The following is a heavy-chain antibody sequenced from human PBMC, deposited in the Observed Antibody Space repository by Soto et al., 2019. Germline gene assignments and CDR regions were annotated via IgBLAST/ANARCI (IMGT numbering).Heavy chain of an antibody. Sequence: QVQLVESGGGVVQPGRSLRLSCAASGFTFSSYGMHWVRQAPGKGLEWVAVISYDGSNKYYADSVKGRFTISRDNSKNTLYLQMNSLGAEDTAVYYCAKDRYPYSGSTWGFDPWGQGTLVTVSS. CDR1: GFTFSSYG. CDR2: ISYDGSNK. V-gene: IGHV3-30*18. CDR3: AKDRYPYSGSTWGFDP. D-gene: IGHD1-26*01. J-gene: IGHJ5*02.